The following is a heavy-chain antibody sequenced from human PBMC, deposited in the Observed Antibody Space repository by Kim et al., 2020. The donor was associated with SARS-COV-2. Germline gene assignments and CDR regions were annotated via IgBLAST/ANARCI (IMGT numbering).Heavy chain of an antibody. J-gene: IGHJ3*02. CDR1: GFTFSSYA. D-gene: IGHD3-9*01. Sequence: GGSLRLSCAASGFTFSSYAMSWVRQAPGKGLEWVSDISGSGGSTYYADSVKGRFTISRDNSKNTLYLQRNSLRAEDTAVYYCATTGYYLDFFIWGQGTMVTVSS. CDR3: ATTGYYLDFFI. CDR2: ISGSGGST. V-gene: IGHV3-23*01.